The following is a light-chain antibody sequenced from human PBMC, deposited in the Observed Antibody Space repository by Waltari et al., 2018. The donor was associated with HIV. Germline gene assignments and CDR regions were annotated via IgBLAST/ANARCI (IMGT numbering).Light chain of an antibody. CDR3: QSYDSSLSVSWV. Sequence: QSVLTQPPSVSGAPGQRVTIPCTGSSPNIGAGYAVHWYQQLPGTAPKLLIYGNSNRPSGVPDRFSGSKSGTSASLAITGLQAEDEADYYCQSYDSSLSVSWVFGGGTKLTVL. CDR1: SPNIGAGYA. V-gene: IGLV1-40*01. CDR2: GNS. J-gene: IGLJ3*02.